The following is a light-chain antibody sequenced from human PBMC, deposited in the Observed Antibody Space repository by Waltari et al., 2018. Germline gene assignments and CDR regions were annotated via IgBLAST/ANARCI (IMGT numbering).Light chain of an antibody. CDR2: AAS. V-gene: IGKV1-27*01. CDR3: QQDYTTPFT. CDR1: QGINKE. J-gene: IGKJ3*01. Sequence: DIQMTQSPSPLSASVGHRVTVTCRASQGINKELSWYQQKPGKAPTLLIYAASTLQTGVSSRFSGSGSGTDFTLTISSLQPEDVATYFCQQDYTTPFTFGPGTKLDIK.